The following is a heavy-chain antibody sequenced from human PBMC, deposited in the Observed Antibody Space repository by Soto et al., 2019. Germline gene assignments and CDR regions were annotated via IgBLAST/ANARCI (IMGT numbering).Heavy chain of an antibody. J-gene: IGHJ4*02. CDR3: ARDNTGLDY. CDR1: GGAFTSYS. Sequence: QVHLVQSGAEVKKPGSSVKVSCKASGGAFTSYSFHWVRQAPGQGLEWMGGIIPMSGTTNYALKFQGRVTMTADVPTNTAYIELSSVSSEDTAIYYCARDNTGLDYWGQGTLVTVSS. V-gene: IGHV1-69*12. D-gene: IGHD1-1*01. CDR2: IIPMSGTT.